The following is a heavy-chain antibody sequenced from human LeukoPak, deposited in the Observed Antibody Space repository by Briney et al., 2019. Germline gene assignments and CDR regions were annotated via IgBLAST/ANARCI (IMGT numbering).Heavy chain of an antibody. CDR3: ARDRSGDDDFWSGYYTNYFDP. J-gene: IGHJ5*02. Sequence: PSETLSLTCAVYGGSFSGYYWSWIRQPPGKGLEWIGEINHSGSTNYNPSLKSRVTISVDTSKNQFSLKLSSVTAADTAMYYCARDRSGDDDFWSGYYTNYFDPWGQGTLVTVSS. D-gene: IGHD3-3*01. CDR2: INHSGST. V-gene: IGHV4-34*01. CDR1: GGSFSGYY.